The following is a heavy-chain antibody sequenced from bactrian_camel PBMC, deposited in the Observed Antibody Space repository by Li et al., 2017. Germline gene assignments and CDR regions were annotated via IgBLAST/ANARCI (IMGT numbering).Heavy chain of an antibody. Sequence: VQLVESGGGSVQAGGSLRLSCAASGYIYSSYCMGWSRQAPTQEREAVAGLDSLRVPKYADSVKGRFTISKDYATNTLILRINTLKPEDTAMYYCAADPSQWTCPFEYEYKSWGQGTQVTVS. CDR1: GYIYSSYC. CDR2: LDSLRVP. D-gene: IGHD7*01. CDR3: AADPSQWTCPFEYEYKS. V-gene: IGHV3S53*01. J-gene: IGHJ4*01.